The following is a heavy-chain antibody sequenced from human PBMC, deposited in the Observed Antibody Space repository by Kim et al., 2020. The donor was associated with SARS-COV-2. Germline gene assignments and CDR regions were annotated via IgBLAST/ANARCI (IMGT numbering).Heavy chain of an antibody. Sequence: GRLTIARDNAKNSLYLQMNSLRAEDTAVYYCARDELGHCSSPSCYTGIDYWGQGTLVIVSS. CDR3: ARDELGHCSSPSCYTGIDY. D-gene: IGHD2-2*02. J-gene: IGHJ4*02. V-gene: IGHV3-11*06.